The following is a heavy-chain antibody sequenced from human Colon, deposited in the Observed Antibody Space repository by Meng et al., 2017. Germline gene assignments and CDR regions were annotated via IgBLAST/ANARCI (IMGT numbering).Heavy chain of an antibody. D-gene: IGHD1-7*01. J-gene: IGHJ4*02. CDR1: GYSISSDIW. V-gene: IGHV4-4*02. CDR3: GRDQGRELINH. Sequence: QVPLQGSGPGLVKPSGTLSLTCTVSGYSISSDIWWSWGRQPPGKGLEWIGEVYHRGDTNYNPSLKSRVDISVDKSKNQFYLSLFSVTAADTAVYYCGRDQGRELINHWGQGTLVTVSS. CDR2: VYHRGDT.